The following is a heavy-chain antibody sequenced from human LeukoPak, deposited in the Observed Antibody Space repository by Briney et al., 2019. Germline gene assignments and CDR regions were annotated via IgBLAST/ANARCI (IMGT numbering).Heavy chain of an antibody. CDR2: VSGSGAST. D-gene: IGHD6-19*01. CDR3: AKPIPAIAVAVSTRQ. CDR1: GFTFNTYG. J-gene: IGHJ4*02. Sequence: GGSLRLSCAASGFTFNTYGMSWVRQAPGKGLEWVSGVSGSGASTYYADSLKGRFTISRDNSKNTLYLQMNSLRPEDTAVYYCAKPIPAIAVAVSTRQWGQGTLVTVSS. V-gene: IGHV3-23*01.